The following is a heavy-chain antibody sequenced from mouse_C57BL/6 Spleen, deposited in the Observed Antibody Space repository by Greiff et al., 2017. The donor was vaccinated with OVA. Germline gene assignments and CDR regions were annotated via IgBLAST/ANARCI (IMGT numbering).Heavy chain of an antibody. CDR2: IDPEDGDT. Sequence: EVKLMESGAELVRPGASVKLSCTASGFNIKDYYMHWVKQRPEQGLEWIGRIDPEDGDTEYAPKFQGKATMTADTSSNTAYLQLSSLTSEDTAVYYCTTLDSSGYVAWFAYWGQGTLVTVSA. CDR1: GFNIKDYY. CDR3: TTLDSSGYVAWFAY. V-gene: IGHV14-1*01. D-gene: IGHD3-2*02. J-gene: IGHJ3*01.